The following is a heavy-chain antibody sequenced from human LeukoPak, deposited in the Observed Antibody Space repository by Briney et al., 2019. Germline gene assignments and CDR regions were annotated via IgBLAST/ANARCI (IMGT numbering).Heavy chain of an antibody. CDR2: INHSGYT. Sequence: SETLSLTCAVSGVSFNDYYWSWVRQTPGKGLEWIGEINHSGYTNDSPSLKSRVTLSIDTSRNQFSLNLRSVTVADAGIYFCTRMTSGHDYWGQGTLVTLSS. CDR1: GVSFNDYY. CDR3: TRMTSGHDY. J-gene: IGHJ4*02. D-gene: IGHD3-10*01. V-gene: IGHV4-34*01.